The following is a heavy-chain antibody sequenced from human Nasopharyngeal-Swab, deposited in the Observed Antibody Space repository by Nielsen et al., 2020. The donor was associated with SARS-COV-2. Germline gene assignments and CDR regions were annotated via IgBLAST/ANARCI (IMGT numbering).Heavy chain of an antibody. CDR3: ARDASRGYSYGHFDY. Sequence: GESLKISCAASGFTFSTYDMSWVRQAPGKGLEWVSGISGSGESTHYADSVKGRFTISRDNAKNSLYLQMNSLRAEDTAVYYCARDASRGYSYGHFDYWGQGTLVTVSS. V-gene: IGHV3-23*01. J-gene: IGHJ4*02. CDR2: ISGSGEST. CDR1: GFTFSTYD. D-gene: IGHD5-18*01.